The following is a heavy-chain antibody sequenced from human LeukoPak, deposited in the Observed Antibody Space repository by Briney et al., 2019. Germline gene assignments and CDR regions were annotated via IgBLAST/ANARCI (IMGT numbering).Heavy chain of an antibody. J-gene: IGHJ4*02. CDR1: GGSISSYY. Sequence: SETLSLTCAVPGGSISSYYWSWIRQPAGKGLEWIGRFYSGGSTDYNPSPKSRVTMSVDTSKNQFSLRLSSVTAADTAVYYCARVYSGYDLPGSLANYYFDYWGQGTLVTVSS. CDR3: ARVYSGYDLPGSLANYYFDY. D-gene: IGHD5-12*01. CDR2: FYSGGST. V-gene: IGHV4-4*07.